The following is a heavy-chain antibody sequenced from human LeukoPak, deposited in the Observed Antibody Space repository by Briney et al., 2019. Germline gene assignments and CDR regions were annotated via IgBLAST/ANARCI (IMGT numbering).Heavy chain of an antibody. CDR2: ISGSGTTI. V-gene: IGHV3-48*04. CDR3: ARVREAYFHY. J-gene: IGHJ4*02. D-gene: IGHD1-26*01. Sequence: SGGSLRLSCAASGFTFSSYAMSWVRQAPGKGLEWVSFISGSGTTIYYADSVKGRFTISRDNANNSLYLQMNSLRAEDTAVYYCARVREAYFHYWGQGTLVTVSS. CDR1: GFTFSSYA.